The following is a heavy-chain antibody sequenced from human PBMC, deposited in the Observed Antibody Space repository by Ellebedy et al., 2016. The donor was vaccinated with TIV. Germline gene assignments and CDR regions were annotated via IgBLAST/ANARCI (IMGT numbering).Heavy chain of an antibody. V-gene: IGHV1-18*01. CDR3: ARDRRRIVRFLEWFGDRYYGMDV. J-gene: IGHJ6*02. CDR2: ISAYNGNT. CDR1: GDTFTNYG. D-gene: IGHD3-3*01. Sequence: AASVKVSCKASGDTFTNYGISWVRQAPGQGLEWMGWISAYNGNTNYAQKLQGRVTMTTDTSTSTAYMELRSLRSDDTAVYYCARDRRRIVRFLEWFGDRYYGMDVWGQGTTVTVSS.